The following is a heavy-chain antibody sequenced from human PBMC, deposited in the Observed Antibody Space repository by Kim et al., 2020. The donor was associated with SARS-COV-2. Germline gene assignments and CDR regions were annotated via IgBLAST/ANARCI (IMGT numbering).Heavy chain of an antibody. CDR3: ARDSRELPHYFDY. Sequence: SVKVSCKASGGTFSSYTISWVRQAPGQGLEWMGRIIPILGIANYAQKFQGRVTITADKSTSTAYMELSSLRSEDTAVYYCARDSRELPHYFDYWGQGTLVTVSS. J-gene: IGHJ4*02. CDR1: GGTFSSYT. CDR2: IIPILGIA. V-gene: IGHV1-69*04. D-gene: IGHD1-26*01.